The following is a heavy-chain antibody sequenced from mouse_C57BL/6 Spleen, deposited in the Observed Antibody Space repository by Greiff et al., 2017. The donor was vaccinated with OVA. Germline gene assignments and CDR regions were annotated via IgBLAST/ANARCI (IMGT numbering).Heavy chain of an antibody. CDR3: ARDDDGLAWFAY. Sequence: EVQVVESEGGLVQPGSSMKLSCTASGFTFSDYYMAWVRQVPEKGLEWVANINYDGSSTYYLDSLKSRFIISRDNAKNILYLQMSSLKSEDTATYDCARDDDGLAWFAYWGQGTLVTVSA. CDR1: GFTFSDYY. V-gene: IGHV5-16*01. J-gene: IGHJ3*01. D-gene: IGHD2-3*01. CDR2: INYDGSST.